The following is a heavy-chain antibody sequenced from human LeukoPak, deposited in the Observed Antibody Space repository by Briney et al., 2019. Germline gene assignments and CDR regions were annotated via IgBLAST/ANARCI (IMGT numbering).Heavy chain of an antibody. V-gene: IGHV1-18*01. CDR1: GYTFTSYG. CDR2: ISAYNGNT. CDR3: ARLTFATTYYYGSGSYPTDDY. Sequence: ASVTVSCKASGYTFTSYGISWVRQAPGQGLEWMGWISAYNGNTNYAQKLQGRVTMTTDTSASTAYMELRSLRSDDTAVYYCARLTFATTYYYGSGSYPTDDYWGQGTLVTVSS. J-gene: IGHJ4*02. D-gene: IGHD3-10*01.